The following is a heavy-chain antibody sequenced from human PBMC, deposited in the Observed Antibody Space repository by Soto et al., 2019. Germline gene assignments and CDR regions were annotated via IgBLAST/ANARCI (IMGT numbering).Heavy chain of an antibody. CDR3: AKDRRGAYCSGGICYSPDY. CDR1: GFTFSSHV. CDR2: ISGTGGT. Sequence: EVQLWESGGGLVQPGGSLRLSCAVSGFTFSSHVLSWVRQAPGKGLEWVSAISGTGGTYYADSVKVRFTISRDNSKNALYLQMNNLSDEDTAVYYCAKDRRGAYCSGGICYSPDYWGQGTLVIVSS. J-gene: IGHJ4*02. V-gene: IGHV3-23*01. D-gene: IGHD2-15*01.